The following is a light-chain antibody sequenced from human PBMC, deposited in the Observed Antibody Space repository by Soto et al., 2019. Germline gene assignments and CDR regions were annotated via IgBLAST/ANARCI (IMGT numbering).Light chain of an antibody. V-gene: IGKV3-20*01. CDR2: DAS. Sequence: IVLTQSPATLSLSPGERATLSCRAGQSISTYLAWYQQKSGQAPRLLIYDASNRATGIPDRFSGTGSETDFTLTISRLEPEDFAVYYCQQYDNSPITFGQGTRLEI. J-gene: IGKJ5*01. CDR3: QQYDNSPIT. CDR1: QSISTY.